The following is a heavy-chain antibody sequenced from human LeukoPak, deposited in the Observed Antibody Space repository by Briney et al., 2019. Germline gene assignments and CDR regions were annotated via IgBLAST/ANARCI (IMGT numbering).Heavy chain of an antibody. CDR3: ARRHYDILTGYHGFDY. J-gene: IGHJ4*02. CDR2: IYSGGST. V-gene: IGHV3-66*01. Sequence: PGGSLRLSCAASGFTVSSNYMSWVRQAPGKGLEWVSVIYSGGSTYYADSVKGRFTISRDNSKNTLYLQMNSLRAGDTAVYYCARRHYDILTGYHGFDYWGQGTLVTVSS. D-gene: IGHD3-9*01. CDR1: GFTVSSNY.